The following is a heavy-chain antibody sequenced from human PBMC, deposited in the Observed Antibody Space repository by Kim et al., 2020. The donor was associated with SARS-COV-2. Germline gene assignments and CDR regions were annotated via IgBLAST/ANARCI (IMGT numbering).Heavy chain of an antibody. CDR3: AKVNRPYPSDSSCRNF. V-gene: IGHV3-23*01. J-gene: IGHJ2*01. Sequence: GGSLRLSCTASGFTISSYDLTWVRQAPGKGLEWVSVISGSGERTYYADSVKGRFTISRDNSKNTLYLQMSNLRAEDTAMYYCAKVNRPYPSDSSCRNFWG. CDR1: GFTISSYD. CDR2: ISGSGERT. D-gene: IGHD3-22*01.